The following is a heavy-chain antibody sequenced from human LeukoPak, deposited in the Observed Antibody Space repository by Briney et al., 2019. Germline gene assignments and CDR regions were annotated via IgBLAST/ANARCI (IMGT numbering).Heavy chain of an antibody. D-gene: IGHD4-23*01. CDR2: IYYSGST. CDR1: GGSISSYY. V-gene: IGHV4-59*01. J-gene: IGHJ5*02. Sequence: PSETLSLTCAVSGGSISSYYWSWIRQPPGKGLEWIGYIYYSGSTNYNPSLKSRVTISVDTSKNQFSLKLSSVTAADTAVYYCARARRGGNSRWFDPWGQGTLVTVSS. CDR3: ARARRGGNSRWFDP.